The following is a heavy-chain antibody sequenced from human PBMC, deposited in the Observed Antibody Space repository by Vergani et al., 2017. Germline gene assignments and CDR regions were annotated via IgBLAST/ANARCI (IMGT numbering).Heavy chain of an antibody. Sequence: QVQLHESGPGLVKPSQTLSLTCTVSGGSITSGSFYWSWIRQPAGKGLEWIGRIHSSGTTNYNPSLKSRVTLSVDTSKSQLSLRMTSVTAADTAVYYCARGTFLHAFDNWGQGTVVTVSS. CDR2: IHSSGTT. D-gene: IGHD1-26*01. V-gene: IGHV4-61*02. J-gene: IGHJ3*02. CDR1: GGSITSGSFY. CDR3: ARGTFLHAFDN.